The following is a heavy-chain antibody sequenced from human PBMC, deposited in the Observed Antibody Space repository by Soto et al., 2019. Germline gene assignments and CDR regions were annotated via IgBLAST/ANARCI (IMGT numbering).Heavy chain of an antibody. CDR3: ARHMNGWSGELSLDYGMDV. Sequence: GESLKISCKGSGYSFTSYWIGWVRQMPGKGLEWMGIIYPGDSDTRYSPSFQGQVTISADKSISTAYLQWSSLKASDTAMYYCARHMNGWSGELSLDYGMDVWGQGNTVTVSS. CDR1: GYSFTSYW. D-gene: IGHD3-10*01. J-gene: IGHJ6*02. V-gene: IGHV5-51*01. CDR2: IYPGDSDT.